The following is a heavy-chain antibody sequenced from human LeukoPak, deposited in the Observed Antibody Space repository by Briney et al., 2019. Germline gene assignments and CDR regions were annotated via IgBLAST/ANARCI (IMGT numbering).Heavy chain of an antibody. J-gene: IGHJ3*02. Sequence: GGSLRLSCAASGFSFSAYAMHWVRQAPGKGLEWVAVISYDGSNKYYADSVKGRFTISRDNSKNTLYLQMNSLRAEDTAVYYCAKDIMITFGGVIVPPGIWGQGTMVTVSS. V-gene: IGHV3-30*04. D-gene: IGHD3-16*02. CDR1: GFSFSAYA. CDR3: AKDIMITFGGVIVPPGI. CDR2: ISYDGSNK.